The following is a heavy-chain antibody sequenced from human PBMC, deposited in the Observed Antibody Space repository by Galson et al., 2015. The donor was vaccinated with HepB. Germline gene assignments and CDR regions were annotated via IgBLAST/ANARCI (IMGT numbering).Heavy chain of an antibody. J-gene: IGHJ4*02. CDR3: TTDYYDSPLGY. D-gene: IGHD3-22*01. CDR2: IKSKTDGGTT. Sequence: SLRLSCAASGFTFSNAWMSWVRQVPGKGLEWVGRIKSKTDGGTTDYAAPVKGRFTISRDDSKNTLYLQMNSLKTEDTAVYYCTTDYYDSPLGYWGQGTLVTVSS. CDR1: GFTFSNAW. V-gene: IGHV3-15*01.